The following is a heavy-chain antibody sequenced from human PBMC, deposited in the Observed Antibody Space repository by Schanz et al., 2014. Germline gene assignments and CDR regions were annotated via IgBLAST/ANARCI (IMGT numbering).Heavy chain of an antibody. J-gene: IGHJ4*02. V-gene: IGHV3-7*03. Sequence: VQVAESRGGLVLPGGSLRLSCDASGFTFETYLMAWVRQAPGKGLEWVASINEDGSETNYLDSVKGRFTVSRDNAKNSLYLQMNSLRHDDTAFYYCARAPGANASPYYFDYWGQGSLVTVSS. D-gene: IGHD2-8*01. CDR3: ARAPGANASPYYFDY. CDR1: GFTFETYL. CDR2: INEDGSET.